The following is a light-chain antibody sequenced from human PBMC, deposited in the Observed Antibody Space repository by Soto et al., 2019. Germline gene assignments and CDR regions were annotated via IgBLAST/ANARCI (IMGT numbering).Light chain of an antibody. CDR2: GNT. CDR1: RSNIGARNE. V-gene: IGLV1-40*01. J-gene: IGLJ2*01. Sequence: QSVLTQPPSVSGAPGQRVTISCTGSRSNIGARNEVHWYQHLAGTAPKLLVYGNTNRPSGVPDRFSGSKSGTSASLAITGLQAEDEADYYCQVWDSSSDPIFGGGTQLTVL. CDR3: QVWDSSSDPI.